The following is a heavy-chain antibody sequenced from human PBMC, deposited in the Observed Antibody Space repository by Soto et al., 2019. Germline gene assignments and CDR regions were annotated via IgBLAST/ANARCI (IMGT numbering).Heavy chain of an antibody. Sequence: EVQLLESGGGLVQPGGSLRLSCAASGFTFSSYAMTWVRQAPGKGLEWVSAISGSGGSTYYADPVKGRFTISRDNSKNTLDLQMNRLRAKGTDVYKLANRRGWGGSESYWPDNFDYWGQGTLVTVSP. CDR2: ISGSGGST. CDR1: GFTFSSYA. J-gene: IGHJ4*02. D-gene: IGHD3-10*01. CDR3: ANRRGWGGSESYWPDNFDY. V-gene: IGHV3-23*01.